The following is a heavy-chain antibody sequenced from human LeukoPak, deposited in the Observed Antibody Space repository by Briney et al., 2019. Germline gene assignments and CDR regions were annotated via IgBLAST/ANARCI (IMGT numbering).Heavy chain of an antibody. CDR2: IWYDGSNK. D-gene: IGHD1-26*01. Sequence: PGGSLRLSCAASGFTFSSYGMHWVRQAPGKGLEWVAVIWYDGSNKYYADSVKGRFTISRDNSKNTLYLQMNSLRAEDTAVYYCARDHRRVGATTLDYWGQGTLVTVSS. CDR1: GFTFSSYG. J-gene: IGHJ4*02. CDR3: ARDHRRVGATTLDY. V-gene: IGHV3-33*01.